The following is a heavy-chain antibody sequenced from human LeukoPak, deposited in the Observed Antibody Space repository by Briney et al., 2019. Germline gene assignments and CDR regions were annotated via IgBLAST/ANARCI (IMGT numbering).Heavy chain of an antibody. CDR3: ARTTCSTGCDYGLDV. J-gene: IGHJ6*02. D-gene: IGHD2-2*01. CDR1: GDSVSSNSAA. Sequence: SQTLSLTCAISGDSVSSNSAAWSWIRQSPSRGLEWLGRTYYRSKWYNDYEVSVRSRMTINPDTSKNQFSLQLSFVIPEDTAIYYCARTTCSTGCDYGLDVWGQGTTVTVSS. V-gene: IGHV6-1*01. CDR2: TYYRSKWYN.